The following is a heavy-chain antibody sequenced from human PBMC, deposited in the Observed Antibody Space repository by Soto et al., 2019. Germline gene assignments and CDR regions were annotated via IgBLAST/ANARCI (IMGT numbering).Heavy chain of an antibody. CDR2: ISSSSSYT. Sequence: GGSLRLSCAASGFTFSDYYMSWIRQAPGKGLEWVPYISSSSSYTNYAGSVKGRFTISRDNAKNSLYLQMNSLRAEDTAVYYCASKTILNWFDPWGQGTLVTVSS. D-gene: IGHD2-21*01. CDR3: ASKTILNWFDP. CDR1: GFTFSDYY. J-gene: IGHJ5*02. V-gene: IGHV3-11*06.